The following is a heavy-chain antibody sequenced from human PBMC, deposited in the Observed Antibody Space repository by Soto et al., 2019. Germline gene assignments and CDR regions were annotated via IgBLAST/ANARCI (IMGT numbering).Heavy chain of an antibody. CDR1: GYTFTSYG. CDR3: ARSGAYCTGITCLFDSF. Sequence: QAQLVQSGGEVKKPGASVKVSCRASGYTFTSYGYAWVRQAPGQGLEWMGWISASNGDTNYARKFPEMVTLTTDTSTTTAHMELRSLGSDDTAVYYCARSGAYCTGITCLFDSFWGLGTLVTVSS. J-gene: IGHJ4*02. V-gene: IGHV1-18*01. D-gene: IGHD2-8*01. CDR2: ISASNGDT.